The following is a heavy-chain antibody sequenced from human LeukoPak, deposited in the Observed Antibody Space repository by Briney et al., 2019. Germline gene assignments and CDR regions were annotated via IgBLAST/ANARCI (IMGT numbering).Heavy chain of an antibody. J-gene: IGHJ4*02. CDR1: GFIFSDC. D-gene: IGHD1-1*01. Sequence: GGSLRLSCAASGFIFSDCMNWVRQAPGKGLEWISYIGLSSGRTMYADSEKGRFTISGDNAKNSLYLQMNSLRVEDTAVYFCARDHNYAFDNWGQGILVTVSS. CDR3: ARDHNYAFDN. V-gene: IGHV3-48*04. CDR2: IGLSSGRT.